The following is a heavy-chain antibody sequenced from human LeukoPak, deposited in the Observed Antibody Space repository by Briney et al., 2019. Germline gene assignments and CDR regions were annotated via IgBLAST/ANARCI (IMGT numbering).Heavy chain of an antibody. Sequence: GGSLRLSCVASGFTLSSYWMSWVRQAPGKGLEWVANIKGDGSEEYYVDSVKSRFTISRDNAKNSLYLQMNSLRAEDTAVYYCARVRDSNGYYYKIMLGSDIWGQGTMVTVSS. CDR2: IKGDGSEE. CDR3: ARVRDSNGYYYKIMLGSDI. V-gene: IGHV3-7*01. D-gene: IGHD3-22*01. CDR1: GFTLSSYW. J-gene: IGHJ3*02.